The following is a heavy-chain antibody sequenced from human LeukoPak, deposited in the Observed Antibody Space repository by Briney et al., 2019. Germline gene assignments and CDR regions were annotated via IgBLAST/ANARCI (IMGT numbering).Heavy chain of an antibody. Sequence: ASVKVSCKASGYTFTSYAMHWVRQAPGQRLEWMGWINAGNGNTKYSQKFQGRVTITRDTSASTAYMELSSLRSEDTAVYYCARDAYYYDSSGYCYWAHFGYWGQGTLVTVSS. CDR1: GYTFTSYA. CDR2: INAGNGNT. V-gene: IGHV1-3*01. J-gene: IGHJ4*02. D-gene: IGHD3-22*01. CDR3: ARDAYYYDSSGYCYWAHFGY.